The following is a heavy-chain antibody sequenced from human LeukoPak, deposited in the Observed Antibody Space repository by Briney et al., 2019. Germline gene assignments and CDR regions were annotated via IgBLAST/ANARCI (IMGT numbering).Heavy chain of an antibody. J-gene: IGHJ5*02. CDR3: ARAQDYYGSGSYSDENWFDP. V-gene: IGHV1-2*04. Sequence: ASVKVSCKASGYTFTGYYMHWVRQAPGQGLEWMGWINPNSGGTNYAQKFQGWVTMTRDTSISTTYMELSRLRSDDTAVYYCARAQDYYGSGSYSDENWFDPWGQGTLVTASS. CDR2: INPNSGGT. D-gene: IGHD3-10*01. CDR1: GYTFTGYY.